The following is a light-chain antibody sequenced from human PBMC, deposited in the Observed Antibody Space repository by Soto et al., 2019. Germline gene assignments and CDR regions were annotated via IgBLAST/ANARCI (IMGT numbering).Light chain of an antibody. CDR1: QSVSSN. J-gene: IGKJ5*01. CDR2: DVS. Sequence: EIVMTQSPATLSVSPGERATLSCRASQSVSSNLAWYQQKPGQAPRLLIYDVSNRPSGIPARFSGSGSETDFTLTISSLEPEDFAVYYCQQRSDCPLTFGQGTRLEIK. V-gene: IGKV3-11*01. CDR3: QQRSDCPLT.